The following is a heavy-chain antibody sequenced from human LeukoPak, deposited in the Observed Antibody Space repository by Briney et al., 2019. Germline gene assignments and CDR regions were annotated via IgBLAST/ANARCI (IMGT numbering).Heavy chain of an antibody. J-gene: IGHJ4*02. CDR3: TRDTGCSGGTCYSFYDY. D-gene: IGHD2-15*01. CDR1: GFTFSSYW. Sequence: GGSLRLSCAASGFTFSSYWMSWVRQAPGKGLEWVASIKQDGSEKYCVDSVKGRFTISRDNAKNSPYLQMNSLRAEDTAVYYCTRDTGCSGGTCYSFYDYWGQGTLVTVSS. V-gene: IGHV3-7*01. CDR2: IKQDGSEK.